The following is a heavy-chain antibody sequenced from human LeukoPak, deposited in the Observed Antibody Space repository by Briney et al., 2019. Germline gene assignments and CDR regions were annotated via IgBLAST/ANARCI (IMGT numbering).Heavy chain of an antibody. CDR1: GFTFSSYA. CDR2: ISGSGGST. D-gene: IGHD3-22*01. CDR3: AKVFPYYDSSGRYFDY. J-gene: IGHJ4*02. V-gene: IGHV3-23*01. Sequence: GGSLRLSCAASGFTFSSYAMSWVRQAPGKGLEWDSTISGSGGSTYYADSVKGRFTISRDNSKNTLYLHMNNLRAEDTAVYYCAKVFPYYDSSGRYFDYWGQGTLVTVSS.